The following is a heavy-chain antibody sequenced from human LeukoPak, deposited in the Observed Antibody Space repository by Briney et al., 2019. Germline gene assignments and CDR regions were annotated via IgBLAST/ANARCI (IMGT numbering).Heavy chain of an antibody. D-gene: IGHD3-22*01. Sequence: GGSLRLSCAASGFTFSSYGMHWVRQAPGKGLERVAVISYDGSNKYYADSVRGRFTISRDNSKNTLYLQMNTLRAEDTATYYCAKDQAAAVLLLLPGRFDYWGQGTLVTVSS. J-gene: IGHJ4*02. V-gene: IGHV3-30*18. CDR2: ISYDGSNK. CDR3: AKDQAAAVLLLLPGRFDY. CDR1: GFTFSSYG.